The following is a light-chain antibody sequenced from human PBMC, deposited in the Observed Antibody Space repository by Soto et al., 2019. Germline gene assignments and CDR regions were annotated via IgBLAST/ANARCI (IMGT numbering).Light chain of an antibody. V-gene: IGKV3-20*01. CDR2: GAS. Sequence: EIVLTQSPGTLSLSPGERATLSCRARQSVSSSYLAWYQQKPGQAPRLLIYGASSRATGIPDRFSGSGAGTDVTLTISRLEPEYFAVYYCQQYGSSRWTCGQGTKVDIK. CDR3: QQYGSSRWT. CDR1: QSVSSSY. J-gene: IGKJ1*01.